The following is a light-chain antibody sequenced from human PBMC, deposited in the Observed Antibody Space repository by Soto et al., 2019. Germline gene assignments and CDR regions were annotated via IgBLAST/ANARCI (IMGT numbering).Light chain of an antibody. Sequence: EIVLTQSPDTLSLSPGESSTLSCRASQSVSSTYLVWYQQKPGXAPXXLIYGATSRASGIPDRFSGSGSGTEFTLTISRLEPEDFAVYYCQQFGDSLTFGPGTKVDIK. CDR3: QQFGDSLT. J-gene: IGKJ3*01. CDR2: GAT. CDR1: QSVSSTY. V-gene: IGKV3-20*01.